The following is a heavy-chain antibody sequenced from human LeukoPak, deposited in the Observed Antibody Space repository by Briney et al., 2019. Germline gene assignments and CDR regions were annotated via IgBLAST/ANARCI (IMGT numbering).Heavy chain of an antibody. CDR3: AKNVGPPYDFRSGGHMDV. J-gene: IGHJ6*03. D-gene: IGHD3-3*01. Sequence: GGSLRLSCAASGFTFSSYGMHWVRQAPGKGLEWVAFIRYDGSNKYYADSVKGRFTISRDNSKNTLYLQMNSLRAEDTAVYYCAKNVGPPYDFRSGGHMDVWGKGTTVTVSS. V-gene: IGHV3-30*02. CDR2: IRYDGSNK. CDR1: GFTFSSYG.